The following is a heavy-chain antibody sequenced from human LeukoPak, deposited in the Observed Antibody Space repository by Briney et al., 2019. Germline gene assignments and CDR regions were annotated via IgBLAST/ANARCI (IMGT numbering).Heavy chain of an antibody. Sequence: GASVKVSCKACGGTFSSYAISWVRQAPGQGLEWTGRIIPIFGTANYAQKFQGRVTITTDESTSTAYMELSSLRSEDTAVYYCARGITMVRGVRDPYYYYYYMDVWGKGTTVTVSS. D-gene: IGHD3-10*01. J-gene: IGHJ6*03. CDR2: IIPIFGTA. CDR3: ARGITMVRGVRDPYYYYYYMDV. CDR1: GGTFSSYA. V-gene: IGHV1-69*05.